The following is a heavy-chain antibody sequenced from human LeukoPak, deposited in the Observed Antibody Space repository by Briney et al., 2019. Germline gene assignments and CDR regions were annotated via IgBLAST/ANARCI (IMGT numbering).Heavy chain of an antibody. V-gene: IGHV4-59*01. D-gene: IGHD5-18*01. J-gene: IGHJ4*02. CDR2: IYYSGST. CDR3: ASLGYSYGQIDY. Sequence: SETLSLTCTVSGGSFSTYYWSWIRQPPGKGLEWIGYIYYSGSTNYNPSLKSRVTISVDTSKNQFSLKLSSVTAADTAVYYCASLGYSYGQIDYWGQGTLVTVSS. CDR1: GGSFSTYY.